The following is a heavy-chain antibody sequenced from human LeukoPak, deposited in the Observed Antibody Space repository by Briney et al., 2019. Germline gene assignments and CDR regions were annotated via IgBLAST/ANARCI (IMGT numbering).Heavy chain of an antibody. Sequence: GGSLRLSCAASGFIFSGYGMHWVRQAPGKGLEWVAFIRYDGSNSYYVNSVKGRFTISRDNSKNTLFLQMNSLRPEDTARFYCAKDSRRNSGSYLFDYWGQGNMVTVSS. J-gene: IGHJ4*02. D-gene: IGHD1-26*01. V-gene: IGHV3-30*02. CDR1: GFIFSGYG. CDR2: IRYDGSNS. CDR3: AKDSRRNSGSYLFDY.